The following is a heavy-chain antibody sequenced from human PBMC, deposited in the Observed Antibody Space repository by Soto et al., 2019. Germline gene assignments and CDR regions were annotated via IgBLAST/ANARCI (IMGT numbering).Heavy chain of an antibody. Sequence: SETLSLTCTVSGGSISSSSYYWGWIRRPPGKGLEWIGSIYYSGSTYYNPSLKSRVTISVDTSKNQFSLKLSSVTAADTAVYYCARSIVIAYYYYGMDVWGQGTTVTVSS. V-gene: IGHV4-39*01. CDR1: GGSISSSSYY. CDR3: ARSIVIAYYYYGMDV. J-gene: IGHJ6*02. CDR2: IYYSGST. D-gene: IGHD3-16*02.